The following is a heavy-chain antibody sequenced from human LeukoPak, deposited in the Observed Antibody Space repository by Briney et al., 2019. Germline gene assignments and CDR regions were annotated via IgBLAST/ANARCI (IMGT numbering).Heavy chain of an antibody. CDR1: GGSISSGGYY. CDR2: IYYSGTA. J-gene: IGHJ4*02. Sequence: SETLSLTCTVSGGSISSGGYYWSWVRQHPEKGLEWIGYIYYSGTAYYNPSLKSLVTMSVDTSKNQFSLKLDSVTAAATAVYYCARFSNDHGVKFDYWGQGTLVTVSS. CDR3: ARFSNDHGVKFDY. V-gene: IGHV4-31*01. D-gene: IGHD4-17*01.